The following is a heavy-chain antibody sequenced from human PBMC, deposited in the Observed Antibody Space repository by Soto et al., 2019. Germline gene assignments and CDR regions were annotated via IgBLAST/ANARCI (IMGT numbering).Heavy chain of an antibody. D-gene: IGHD2-21*01. CDR1: GASISNGKW. J-gene: IGHJ4*02. V-gene: IGHV4-4*02. Sequence: QVQLQESGPGLVKPSETLTLTCVVSGASISNGKWWSWVRQPPGKGLEWIGEISHSGSPNYNPPLRSRFTIEVDKSKNQFSLKFSVTAADTAMYYCTRDGDYGYSLAYWGQGTLVTFSS. CDR2: ISHSGSP. CDR3: TRDGDYGYSLAY.